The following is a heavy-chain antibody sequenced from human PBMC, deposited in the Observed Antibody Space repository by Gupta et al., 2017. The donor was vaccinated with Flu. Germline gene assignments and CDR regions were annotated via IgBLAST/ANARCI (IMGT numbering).Heavy chain of an antibody. J-gene: IGHJ6*03. CDR1: A. V-gene: IGHV1-69*01. Sequence: AISWVRQAPGQGLEWMGGIMPMSGTAHYKQKFQGRVTITADESASTAYMELTSLRSEDTAVYYCARDGGGMTTRGNGWYYFMDVWGTGTTVTVS. CDR2: IMPMSGTA. D-gene: IGHD3-16*01. CDR3: ARDGGGMTTRGNGWYYFMDV.